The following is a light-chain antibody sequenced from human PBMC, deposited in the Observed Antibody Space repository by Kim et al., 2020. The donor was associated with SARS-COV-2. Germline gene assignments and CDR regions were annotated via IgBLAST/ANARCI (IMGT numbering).Light chain of an antibody. CDR3: SSFRSGNTLL. CDR2: DVD. V-gene: IGLV2-14*04. J-gene: IGLJ3*02. CDR1: RSDIAAYNF. Sequence: GQSLTVSSTGTRSDIAAYNFVSWYQQHPGEAPKVIIYDVDNRPSGVSSRFSGSKSGTTASLTISEVQAEDEADYYCSSFRSGNTLLFGGGTQLTVL.